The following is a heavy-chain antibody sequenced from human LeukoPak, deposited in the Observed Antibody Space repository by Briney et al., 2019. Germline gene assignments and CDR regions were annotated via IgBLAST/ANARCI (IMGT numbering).Heavy chain of an antibody. J-gene: IGHJ4*02. CDR1: GDSISRSNYY. D-gene: IGHD3-10*01. Sequence: PSETLSLTCTVSGDSISRSNYYWRWIPQPPGKVLEWIGSIYYRRRNDYNPSLKTRVTISVDTSKNQYSLDLSSVTAADTAVYYCARLVPPYGPGSAHPHQFDYWGQGTLVIVPS. CDR2: IYYRRRN. V-gene: IGHV4-39*01. CDR3: ARLVPPYGPGSAHPHQFDY.